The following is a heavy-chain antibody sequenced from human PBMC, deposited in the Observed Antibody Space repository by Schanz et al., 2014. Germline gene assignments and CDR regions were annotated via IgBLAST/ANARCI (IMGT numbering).Heavy chain of an antibody. J-gene: IGHJ6*02. D-gene: IGHD1-26*01. CDR3: VKDLQRELLRDDHYYGMDV. V-gene: IGHV3-30*18. CDR1: GFTVNTNY. CDR2: VSHDGFTK. Sequence: QVQLVESGGGLLQPGGSLRLSCAVSGFTVNTNYMSWVRQAPGKGLEWVSIVSHDGFTKHYADSVKGRFTTSRDNSKNTMYLQMNSLRAEDTAVYYCVKDLQRELLRDDHYYGMDVWGQGTTVTVSS.